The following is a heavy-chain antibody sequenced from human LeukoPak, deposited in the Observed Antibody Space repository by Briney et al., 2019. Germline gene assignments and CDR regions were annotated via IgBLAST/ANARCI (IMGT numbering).Heavy chain of an antibody. CDR1: GGSINSDGYY. CDR3: ASSSSWQLRDAFDI. J-gene: IGHJ3*02. CDR2: IYYSGST. D-gene: IGHD6-13*01. V-gene: IGHV4-31*03. Sequence: SETLSLTCTVSGGSINSDGYYWSWIRQHPGKGLEWIGYIYYSGSTYYNPSLKSRVTTSLDTSKNQFSLKLSSVTAADTAVYYCASSSSWQLRDAFDIWGQGTMVTVSS.